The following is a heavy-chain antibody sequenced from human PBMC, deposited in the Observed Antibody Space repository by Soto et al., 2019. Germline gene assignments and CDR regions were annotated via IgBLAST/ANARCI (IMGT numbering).Heavy chain of an antibody. J-gene: IGHJ4*02. V-gene: IGHV3-30-3*01. Sequence: QVHLVESGGGVVQPGRSLRLSCAASGFTFSSYAMHWVRQAPGKGLEWVALISHDGSDNYYSDSVKGRFTISRDNSKNMVYWQSNSLRVDDTAVYYCARDRSMVVVVPGYWGQGTMVTVSS. CDR3: ARDRSMVVVVPGY. CDR1: GFTFSSYA. D-gene: IGHD2-2*01. CDR2: ISHDGSDN.